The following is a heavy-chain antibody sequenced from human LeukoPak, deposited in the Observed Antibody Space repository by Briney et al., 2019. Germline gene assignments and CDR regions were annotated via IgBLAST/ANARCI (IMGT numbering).Heavy chain of an antibody. CDR3: ARWYSSGWAFDY. Sequence: PSETLSLTCTVSGGTISSYYWNWIRQPPGKAVEWIGYIHYSGSTKYNPPLKSRVTISVDTSKNQFSLKLSSVTAADTGVYYCARWYSSGWAFDYWGQGTLVTVSS. CDR1: GGTISSYY. V-gene: IGHV4-59*08. J-gene: IGHJ4*02. D-gene: IGHD6-19*01. CDR2: IHYSGST.